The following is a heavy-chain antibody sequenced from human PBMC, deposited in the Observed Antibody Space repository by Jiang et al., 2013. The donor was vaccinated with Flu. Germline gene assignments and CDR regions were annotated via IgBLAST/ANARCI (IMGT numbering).Heavy chain of an antibody. D-gene: IGHD1-1*01. CDR2: TYYRSKWYN. CDR1: GDSVSSNSAA. J-gene: IGHJ4*02. CDR3: ARAGHNWNDGRRTYYFDY. Sequence: SQTLSLTCAISGDSVSSNSAAWNWIRQSPSRGLEWLGRTYYRSKWYNDYAVSVKSRITINPDTSKNQFSLQLNSVTPEDTAVYYCARAGHNWNDGRRTYYFDYWGQGTLVTVSS. V-gene: IGHV6-1*01.